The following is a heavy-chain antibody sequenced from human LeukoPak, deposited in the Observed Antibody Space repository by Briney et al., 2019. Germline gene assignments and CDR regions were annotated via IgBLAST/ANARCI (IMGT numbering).Heavy chain of an antibody. D-gene: IGHD5-18*01. CDR1: GGSISSYY. CDR3: ARVGIQLGLVDY. J-gene: IGHJ4*02. Sequence: PSETLSLTXTVSGGSISSYYWSWIRQPPGKGLEWIGYIYYSGSTNYNPSLKSRVTISVDTSKNQFSLKLSSVTAADTAVYYCARVGIQLGLVDYWGQGTLVTVSS. CDR2: IYYSGST. V-gene: IGHV4-59*01.